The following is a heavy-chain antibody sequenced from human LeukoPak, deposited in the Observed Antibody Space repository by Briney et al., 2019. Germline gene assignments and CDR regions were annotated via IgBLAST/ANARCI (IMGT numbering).Heavy chain of an antibody. CDR2: MNPNSGNT. J-gene: IGHJ5*02. D-gene: IGHD4-17*01. CDR1: GYTFTSYD. Sequence: ASVKVSCKASGYTFTSYDINWVRQATGQGLEWMGWMNPNSGNTGYAQKFQGRVTMTRNTSISTAYMELSSLRSEATAVYYCARDYGDYPNWFDPWGQGTLVTVSS. V-gene: IGHV1-8*01. CDR3: ARDYGDYPNWFDP.